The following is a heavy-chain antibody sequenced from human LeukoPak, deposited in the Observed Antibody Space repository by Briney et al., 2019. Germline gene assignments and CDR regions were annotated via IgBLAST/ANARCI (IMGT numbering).Heavy chain of an antibody. D-gene: IGHD1-26*01. CDR3: ARGDGSYYSPMDV. J-gene: IGHJ6*03. CDR2: ISSSSSYI. CDR1: GFTFSSYS. Sequence: GGSLRLSCAASGFTFSSYSMNWVRQAPGKGLEWVSSISSSSSYIYYADSVKGRFTISRDNAKNSLYLQMNSLRAEDTAVYYCARGDGSYYSPMDVWGKGTTVTVSS. V-gene: IGHV3-21*01.